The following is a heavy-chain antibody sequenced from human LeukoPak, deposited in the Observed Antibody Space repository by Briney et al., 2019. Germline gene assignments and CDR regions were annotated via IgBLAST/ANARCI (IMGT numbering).Heavy chain of an antibody. CDR2: INHSGST. CDR1: GGSFSGYY. Sequence: PSETLSLTCTVSGGSFSGYYWSWIRQPPGKGLEWIGEINHSGSTNYNPSLKSRVTISVDTSKNQFSLKLSSVTAADTAVYYCAKVKRGLMVRGVIYYFDYWGQGTLVTVSS. CDR3: AKVKRGLMVRGVIYYFDY. J-gene: IGHJ4*02. D-gene: IGHD3-10*01. V-gene: IGHV4-34*01.